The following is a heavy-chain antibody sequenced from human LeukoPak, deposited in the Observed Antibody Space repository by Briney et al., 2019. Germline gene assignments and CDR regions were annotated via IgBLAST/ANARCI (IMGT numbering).Heavy chain of an antibody. D-gene: IGHD5-24*01. Sequence: ASVKVSCKASGYTFTSYGISWVRQAPGQGLEWMGWINPNSGGTNYAQKFQGRVTMTRDTSISTAYMELSRLRSDDTAVYYCARVARRWLQKFFDYWGQGTLVTVSS. J-gene: IGHJ4*02. CDR3: ARVARRWLQKFFDY. CDR2: INPNSGGT. V-gene: IGHV1-2*02. CDR1: GYTFTSYG.